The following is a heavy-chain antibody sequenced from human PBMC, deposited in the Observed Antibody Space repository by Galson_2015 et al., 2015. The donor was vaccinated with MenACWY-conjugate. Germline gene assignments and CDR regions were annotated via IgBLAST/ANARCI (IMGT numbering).Heavy chain of an antibody. V-gene: IGHV6-1*01. Sequence: CAISGDSVSSNSAAWNWIRQSPSRGLEWLGRTYYRSKWYNDYAVSVKSRITINPDTSKNQFSLQLNSVTPEDTAVYYCAKDWEMATTPGSYWGQGTLVTVSS. CDR3: AKDWEMATTPGSY. D-gene: IGHD5-24*01. J-gene: IGHJ4*02. CDR2: TYYRSKWYN. CDR1: GDSVSSNSAA.